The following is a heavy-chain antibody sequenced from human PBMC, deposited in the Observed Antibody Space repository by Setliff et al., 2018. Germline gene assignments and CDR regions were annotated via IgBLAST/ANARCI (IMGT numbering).Heavy chain of an antibody. CDR3: ARDKPIIVGAPMDWFDP. D-gene: IGHD1-26*01. V-gene: IGHV4-38-2*02. J-gene: IGHJ5*02. CDR2: IYHSGST. CDR1: GYSISSGYY. Sequence: SETLSLTRTVSGYSISSGYYWGWIRQPPGKGLEWIGSIYHSGSTYYNPSLKSRVTISVDTSKNQFSLKLSSVTAADTAVYYCARDKPIIVGAPMDWFDPWGQGTLVTVSS.